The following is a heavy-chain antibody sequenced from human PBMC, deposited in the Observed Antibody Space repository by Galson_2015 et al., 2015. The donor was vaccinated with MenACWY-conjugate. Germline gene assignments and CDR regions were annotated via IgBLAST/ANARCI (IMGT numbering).Heavy chain of an antibody. V-gene: IGHV3-23*01. CDR1: GFSFSTYA. CDR2: VSRGGGGT. Sequence: SLRLSCAASGFSFSTYAIHWVRQAPGNGLEWVSSVSRGGGGTYYADSVKGRFTISRDKSMNTVSLQINSLRADDTAVYYCARDSDEKTNSHNDHYLDYSCQRTLVPVSS. D-gene: IGHD1/OR15-1a*01. J-gene: IGHJ4*02. CDR3: ARDSDEKTNSHNDHYLDY.